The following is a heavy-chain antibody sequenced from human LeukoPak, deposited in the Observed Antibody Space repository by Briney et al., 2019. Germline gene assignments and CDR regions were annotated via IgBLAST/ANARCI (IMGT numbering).Heavy chain of an antibody. V-gene: IGHV1-2*02. D-gene: IGHD2-2*01. CDR2: INPNSGGT. Sequence: ASVKVSCKASGYTFTGYYMHWVRQAPGQGLEWMGWINPNSGGTNYAQKFQGRVTMTRDTSISTAYMELSRLRSDDTAVYYCARDHCSSTSCYWVYWGQGTLVTVSS. CDR1: GYTFTGYY. CDR3: ARDHCSSTSCYWVY. J-gene: IGHJ4*02.